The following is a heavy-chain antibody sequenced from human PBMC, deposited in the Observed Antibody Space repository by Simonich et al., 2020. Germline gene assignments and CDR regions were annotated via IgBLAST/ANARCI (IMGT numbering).Heavy chain of an antibody. Sequence: QVQLVQSGAEVKKPGASVKVSCKASGYTFTGYYMPWVRQAPGQGLGWMGRSNPSSGGTNNAQKFQGRGTKTRKTSSSTDYMELSRLRSDDTAVYYCARELKGVPVGWGSQIDIWGQGTMVTVSS. V-gene: IGHV1-2*06. CDR3: ARELKGVPVGWGSQIDI. D-gene: IGHD6-19*01. CDR2: SNPSSGGT. CDR1: GYTFTGYY. J-gene: IGHJ3*02.